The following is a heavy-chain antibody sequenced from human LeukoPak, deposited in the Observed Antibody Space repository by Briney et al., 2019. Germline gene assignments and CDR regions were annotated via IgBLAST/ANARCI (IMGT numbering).Heavy chain of an antibody. V-gene: IGHV1-69*05. CDR2: IIPIFGTA. CDR1: GGTFSSYA. J-gene: IGHJ6*03. Sequence: GASVKVSCKASGGTFSSYAISWVRQAPGQGLEWMGGIIPIFGTANYAQKFQGRVTITTDESTSTAYMELSGLRSEDTAVYYCARDMGITMVRGVDYYYMDVWGKGTTVTVSS. CDR3: ARDMGITMVRGVDYYYMDV. D-gene: IGHD3-10*01.